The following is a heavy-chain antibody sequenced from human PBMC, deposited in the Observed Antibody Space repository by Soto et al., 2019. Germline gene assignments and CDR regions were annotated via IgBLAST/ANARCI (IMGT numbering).Heavy chain of an antibody. J-gene: IGHJ4*02. CDR3: ARAGGGGDLPIPIGY. CDR2: IWYDGSNK. V-gene: IGHV3-33*01. Sequence: QVQLVESGGGVVQPGRSLRLSCAASGFTFSSYGMHWVRQAPGKGLEWVAVIWYDGSNKYYADSVKGRFTISRDNSKNTLYLQMTSLRAEDTAVYYCARAGGGGDLPIPIGYWGQGTLVTVSS. CDR1: GFTFSSYG. D-gene: IGHD4-17*01.